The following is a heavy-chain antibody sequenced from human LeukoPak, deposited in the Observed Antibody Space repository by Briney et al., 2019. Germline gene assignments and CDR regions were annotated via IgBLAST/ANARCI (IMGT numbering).Heavy chain of an antibody. D-gene: IGHD4-17*01. CDR1: GGSISSYY. CDR3: ARPWGDYGDYISVSAFDI. CDR2: IYYSGST. V-gene: IGHV4-59*01. Sequence: SETLSLTCTVSGGSISSYYWSWIRQPPGKGLEWMGYIYYSGSTNYNPSLKSRVTISVDTSKNQFSLKLISVTAADTAVYYCARPWGDYGDYISVSAFDIWGQGTMVTVSS. J-gene: IGHJ3*02.